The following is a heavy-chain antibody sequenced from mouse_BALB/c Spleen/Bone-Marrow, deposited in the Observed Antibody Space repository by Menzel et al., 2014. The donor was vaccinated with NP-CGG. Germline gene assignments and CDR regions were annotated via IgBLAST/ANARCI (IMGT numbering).Heavy chain of an antibody. Sequence: QVQVKQSGPELVKPGASVKISCRASGYSLTSYYIHWVKQRPGQGLEWIGWIFPRNGSTKYNEKFKGKATLTADTSSSTAYMQLSSLTSEDSAVYFCARRDYCGSTYGFDYWGQGTTLTVSS. CDR3: ARRDYCGSTYGFDY. V-gene: IGHV1-66*01. D-gene: IGHD1-1*01. CDR1: GYSLTSYY. J-gene: IGHJ2*01. CDR2: IFPRNGST.